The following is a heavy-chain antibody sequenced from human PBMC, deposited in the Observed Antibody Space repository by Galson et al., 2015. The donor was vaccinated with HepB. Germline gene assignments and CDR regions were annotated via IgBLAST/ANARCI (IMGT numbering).Heavy chain of an antibody. D-gene: IGHD2-2*01. CDR2: IYPGDSDT. Sequence: QSGAEVKKPGESLKNSCKGSGYSFTSYWIGWVRQMPGKGLEWMGIIYPGDSDTRYSPSFQGQVTISADKSISTAYLQWSSLKASDTAMYYCARAKRYCSSTSCYEDWFDPWGQGTLVTVSS. CDR1: GYSFTSYW. J-gene: IGHJ5*02. V-gene: IGHV5-51*01. CDR3: ARAKRYCSSTSCYEDWFDP.